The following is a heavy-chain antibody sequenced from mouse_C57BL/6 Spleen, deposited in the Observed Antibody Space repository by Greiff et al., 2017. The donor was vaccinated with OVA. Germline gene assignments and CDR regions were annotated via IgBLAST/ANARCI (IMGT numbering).Heavy chain of an antibody. CDR1: GFSLSTFGMG. J-gene: IGHJ1*03. Sequence: QVTLKESGPGILQPSQTLSLTCSFSGFSLSTFGMGVGWIRQPSGKGLEWLAHIWWDDDKYYNPALKSRLTISKDTSKNQVFLKIANVDTADTATYYCARIAVYYGSSYGYFDVWGTGTTVTVSS. V-gene: IGHV8-8*01. CDR3: ARIAVYYGSSYGYFDV. D-gene: IGHD1-1*01. CDR2: IWWDDDK.